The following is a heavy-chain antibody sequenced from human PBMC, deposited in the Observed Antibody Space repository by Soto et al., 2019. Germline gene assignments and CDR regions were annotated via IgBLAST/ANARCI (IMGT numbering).Heavy chain of an antibody. V-gene: IGHV3-33*01. CDR2: IWYDGSNK. Sequence: QVQRVESGGGVVQPGRSLRLSCAASGFTFSSYGMHWVRQAPGKGLEWVAVIWYDGSNKYYADSVKGRFTISRDNSKNTLYLQMNSLRAEDTAVYYCARDHSKWSYLNYWGQGTLVTVSS. D-gene: IGHD4-4*01. CDR1: GFTFSSYG. J-gene: IGHJ4*02. CDR3: ARDHSKWSYLNY.